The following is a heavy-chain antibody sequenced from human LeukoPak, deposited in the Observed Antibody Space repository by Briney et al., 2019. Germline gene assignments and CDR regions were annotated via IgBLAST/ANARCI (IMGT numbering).Heavy chain of an antibody. Sequence: GGSLRLSCAASGFTFSRYGMHWVRQAPGKGLEWVAVILSDGSSKYYADSVKGRFTISRDNSKNTLYLQMNSLRDEDTAVYYCAKERWLRFFDYWGQGTLVTVSS. CDR2: ILSDGSSK. D-gene: IGHD5-24*01. J-gene: IGHJ4*02. CDR1: GFTFSRYG. V-gene: IGHV3-30*18. CDR3: AKERWLRFFDY.